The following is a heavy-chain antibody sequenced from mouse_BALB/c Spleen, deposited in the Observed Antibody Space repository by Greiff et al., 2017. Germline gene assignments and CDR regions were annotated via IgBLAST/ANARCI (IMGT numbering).Heavy chain of an antibody. CDR2: ISNGGGST. D-gene: IGHD1-1*01. V-gene: IGHV5-12-2*01. CDR1: GFTFSSYT. Sequence: EVKLMESGGGLVQPGGSLKLSCAASGFTFSSYTMSWVRQTPEKRLEWVAYISNGGGSTYYPDTVKGRFTISRDNAKNTLYLQMSSLKSEDTAMYYCARHEVLRSLLYFDVWGAGTTVTVSS. J-gene: IGHJ1*01. CDR3: ARHEVLRSLLYFDV.